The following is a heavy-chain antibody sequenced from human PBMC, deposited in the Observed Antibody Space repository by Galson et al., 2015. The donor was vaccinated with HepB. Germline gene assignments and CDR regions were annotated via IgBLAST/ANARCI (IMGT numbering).Heavy chain of an antibody. D-gene: IGHD6-13*01. CDR1: GGSISSYY. J-gene: IGHJ3*02. V-gene: IGHV4-59*01. CDR2: IYYSGST. CDR3: ARFYSSSPTDAFDI. Sequence: SETLSLTCTVSGGSISSYYWSWIRQPPGKGLEWIGYIYYSGSTNYNPSLKSRVTISVDTSKNQFSLKLSSVTAADTAVYYCARFYSSSPTDAFDIWGQGTMVTVSS.